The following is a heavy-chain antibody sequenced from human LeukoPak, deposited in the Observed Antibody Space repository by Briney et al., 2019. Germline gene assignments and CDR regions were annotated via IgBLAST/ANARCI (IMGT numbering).Heavy chain of an antibody. Sequence: GASVKVSCTASGYTFTSYGISWVRQAPGQGLEWMGWISAYNGNTNYVQKLQGRVTMTTDTSTSTAYMELRSLSSDDTAVYYCARLLGTDYGSGRRPYYYGMDVWGQGTTVTVSS. CDR2: ISAYNGNT. CDR3: ARLLGTDYGSGRRPYYYGMDV. V-gene: IGHV1-18*01. D-gene: IGHD3-10*01. CDR1: GYTFTSYG. J-gene: IGHJ6*02.